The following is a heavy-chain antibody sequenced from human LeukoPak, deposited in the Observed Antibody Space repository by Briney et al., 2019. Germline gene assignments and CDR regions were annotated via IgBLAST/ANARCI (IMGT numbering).Heavy chain of an antibody. CDR1: GYTFSDYY. D-gene: IGHD6-19*01. J-gene: IGHJ6*03. CDR2: INPNSGGT. V-gene: IGHV1-2*06. CDR3: ARDADSSGWYEDRYFYYMDV. Sequence: GASVKVSCKAFGYTFSDYYMHWVRQAPGQGLEWMGRINPNSGGTNYAQKFQGRVTMITDTSITTAYMVLSRLRSGDTAVYYCARDADSSGWYEDRYFYYMDVWGKGTTVTVSS.